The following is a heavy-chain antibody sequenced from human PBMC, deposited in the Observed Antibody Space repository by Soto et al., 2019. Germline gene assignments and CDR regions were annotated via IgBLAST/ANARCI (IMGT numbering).Heavy chain of an antibody. J-gene: IGHJ4*02. D-gene: IGHD3-3*01. CDR1: GGSISSSSYY. Sequence: SETLSLTCTVSGGSISSSSYYWGWIRQPPGKGLEWIGSIYYSGSTYYTTSLTSRLTMSVDTSKNQFSLSVNSLKAEDTAVYYCSTSNFESGTYSDYWGQGTLVTVSS. CDR2: IYYSGST. V-gene: IGHV4-39*07. CDR3: STSNFESGTYSDY.